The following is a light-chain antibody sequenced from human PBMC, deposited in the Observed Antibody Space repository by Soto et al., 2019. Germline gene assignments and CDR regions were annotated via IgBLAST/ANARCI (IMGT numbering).Light chain of an antibody. CDR1: QSVSSK. CDR2: GAS. Sequence: EIVMTQSPATLSVSPGERATLSCRASQSVSSKFAWYQQKHGQAPRLIIYGASTRATGIPVRFSGSGSGTEFTLTINSLQSEDFAVYYCQQYENCPPVTVGQGTLLEIK. CDR3: QQYENCPPVT. V-gene: IGKV3-15*01. J-gene: IGKJ5*01.